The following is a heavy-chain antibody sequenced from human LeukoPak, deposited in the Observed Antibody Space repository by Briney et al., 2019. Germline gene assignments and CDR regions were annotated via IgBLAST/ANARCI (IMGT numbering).Heavy chain of an antibody. CDR1: GGSISSYY. CDR2: IYHSGST. J-gene: IGHJ3*02. Sequence: SETLSLTCTVSGGSISSYYWSWIRQPPGKGLEWIGYIYHSGSTNYNPSLKSRVTISVDTSKNQFSLRLSSVTAADTAVYYCARDNSGSHYSDAFDIWGQGTMVTVSS. CDR3: ARDNSGSHYSDAFDI. V-gene: IGHV4-59*01. D-gene: IGHD3-10*01.